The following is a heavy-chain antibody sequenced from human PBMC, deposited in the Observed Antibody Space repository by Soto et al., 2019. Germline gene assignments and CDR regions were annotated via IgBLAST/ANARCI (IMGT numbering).Heavy chain of an antibody. V-gene: IGHV4-30-4*01. CDR1: GGSISSGDYY. J-gene: IGHJ6*02. D-gene: IGHD3-16*01. CDR2: IYYSGST. CDR3: ARGDDYVIYGMDV. Sequence: KTSETLSLTSTVSGGSISSGDYYWSWIRQPPGKGLEWIGYIYYSGSTYYNPSLKSRVTISVDTSKNQFSLKLSSVTAADTAVYYCARGDDYVIYGMDVWGQGTTVTVSS.